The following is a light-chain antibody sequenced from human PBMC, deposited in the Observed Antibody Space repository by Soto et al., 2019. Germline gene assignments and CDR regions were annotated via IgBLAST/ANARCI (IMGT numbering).Light chain of an antibody. V-gene: IGLV2-14*01. J-gene: IGLJ3*02. Sequence: QSVLTQPASVSGSPGQSITISCTGTSSDVGGYNYVSWYQQHPGKAPKLIIFEASNRPSGVSDRFSGFKSGNTASLTISGLQAEDEADYYCSSYTSITRVFGGGTKLTVL. CDR3: SSYTSITRV. CDR2: EAS. CDR1: SSDVGGYNY.